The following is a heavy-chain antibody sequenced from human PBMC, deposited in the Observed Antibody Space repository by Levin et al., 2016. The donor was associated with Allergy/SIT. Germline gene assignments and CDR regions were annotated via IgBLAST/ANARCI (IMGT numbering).Heavy chain of an antibody. CDR3: AKDISRRSGYYYGMDV. V-gene: IGHV3-9*01. D-gene: IGHD3-3*01. J-gene: IGHJ6*02. CDR2: ISWNSGSI. Sequence: GGSLRLSCAASGFTFDDYAMHWVRQAPGKGLEWVSGISWNSGSIGYADSVKGRFTISRDNAKNSLYLQMNSLRAEDTALYYCAKDISRRSGYYYGMDVWGQGTTVTVSS. CDR1: GFTFDDYA.